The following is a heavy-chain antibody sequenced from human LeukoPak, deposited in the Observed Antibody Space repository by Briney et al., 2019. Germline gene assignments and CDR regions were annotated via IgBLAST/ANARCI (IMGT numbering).Heavy chain of an antibody. D-gene: IGHD3-10*01. Sequence: SETLPHTCTVSGGPISSNYWSWIRQPPAKGLEWIGHIYYSESTKYNPSLKSRVAISVDTSKNQFSLKVSSVSGADTAVYYCARESGSGSPLYYFDYWGQGTLVTVSS. CDR2: IYYSEST. CDR3: ARESGSGSPLYYFDY. J-gene: IGHJ4*02. CDR1: GGPISSNY. V-gene: IGHV4-59*01.